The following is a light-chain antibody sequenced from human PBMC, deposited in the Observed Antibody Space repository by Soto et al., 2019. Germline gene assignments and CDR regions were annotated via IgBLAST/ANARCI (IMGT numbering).Light chain of an antibody. Sequence: DIQMTQSPSSLSASVGDRVTITCQASQDISKYLNWYQQKPGKAPKLLIYDASTLETGVPSRFSGSGSGTDFTLTISTLQPEDVAAYYCKKYNSAPLTFGGGTKVDIK. CDR1: QDISKY. CDR3: KKYNSAPLT. V-gene: IGKV1-33*01. CDR2: DAS. J-gene: IGKJ4*01.